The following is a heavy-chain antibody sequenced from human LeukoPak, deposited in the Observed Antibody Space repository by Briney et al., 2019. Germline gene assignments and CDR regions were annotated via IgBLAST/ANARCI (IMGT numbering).Heavy chain of an antibody. CDR1: GGSISPYY. D-gene: IGHD5-18*01. Sequence: SETLSLTCTVSGGSISPYYWSWIRQPPGKGLEWIGYIFHTGSGSTSHNPSLKSRVTISVDTSKNQFSLNLNSVTAADTAVYYCARDFADTETRTADVHYTDVWGKGTTVTVSS. J-gene: IGHJ6*03. CDR2: IFHTGSGST. V-gene: IGHV4-59*12. CDR3: ARDFADTETRTADVHYTDV.